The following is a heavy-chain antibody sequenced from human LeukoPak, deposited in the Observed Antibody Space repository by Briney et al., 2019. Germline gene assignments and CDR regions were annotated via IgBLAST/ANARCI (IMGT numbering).Heavy chain of an antibody. CDR1: GGSISSSSYS. J-gene: IGHJ4*02. D-gene: IGHD3-3*01. CDR2: IYYSGTT. V-gene: IGHV4-39*01. Sequence: SETLSLTCTVSGGSISSSSYSWGWIRQPPGKGLEWIGSIYYSGTTYYNPSLKSRVTISVDTSKIQFSLKLSSVAATDTTLYLCARLRFDFWSGYTHPYFDYWGQGTLVTVSS. CDR3: ARLRFDFWSGYTHPYFDY.